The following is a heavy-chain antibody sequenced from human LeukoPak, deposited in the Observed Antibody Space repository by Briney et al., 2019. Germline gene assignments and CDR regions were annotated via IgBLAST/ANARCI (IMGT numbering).Heavy chain of an antibody. V-gene: IGHV3-33*08. Sequence: GGSLRLSCAASGFTFSSYGMHWVRQAPGKGLEWVAVIWYDGSNKYYADSVKGRFTISRDNSKNTLYLQMNSLRAEDTAVYYCARDRRYSSGWPNDYWGQGTLVTVSS. J-gene: IGHJ4*02. CDR3: ARDRRYSSGWPNDY. CDR1: GFTFSSYG. CDR2: IWYDGSNK. D-gene: IGHD6-19*01.